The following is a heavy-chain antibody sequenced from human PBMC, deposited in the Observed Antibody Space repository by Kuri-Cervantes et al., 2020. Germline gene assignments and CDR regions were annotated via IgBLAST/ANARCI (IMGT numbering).Heavy chain of an antibody. D-gene: IGHD2-8*01. CDR1: GFTFSSYA. V-gene: IGHV3-30-3*01. J-gene: IGHJ4*02. Sequence: GESLKISCAASGFTFSSYAMHWVRQAPGKGLEWVAVISYDGSNKYYADSVKGRFTISRDNSKNTLYLQMNSLRAEDTAVYYCAGFVLGRLDYWGQGTLVTVSS. CDR3: AGFVLGRLDY. CDR2: ISYDGSNK.